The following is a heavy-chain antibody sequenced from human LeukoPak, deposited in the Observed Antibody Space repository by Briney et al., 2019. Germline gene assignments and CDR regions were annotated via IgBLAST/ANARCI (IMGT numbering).Heavy chain of an antibody. V-gene: IGHV4-59*01. CDR3: ARGNGYNNLDY. CDR1: GGSISSYY. Sequence: PSETLSLTCTVSGGSISSYYWSWIRQPPGKGLEWIGYIYYSGSTNYNPSLKSRVTISVDTSKNQFSLKLSSVTAADTAVYYCARGNGYNNLDYWGQGTLVTVSS. D-gene: IGHD5-24*01. CDR2: IYYSGST. J-gene: IGHJ4*02.